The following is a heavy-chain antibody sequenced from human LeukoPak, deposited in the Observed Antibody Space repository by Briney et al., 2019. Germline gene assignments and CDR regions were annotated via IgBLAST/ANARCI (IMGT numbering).Heavy chain of an antibody. V-gene: IGHV3-30*02. CDR2: IRYDGSNK. D-gene: IGHD3-22*01. J-gene: IGHJ4*02. CDR1: GFIFSSYG. CDR3: ANLDSSGYSTFDY. Sequence: GGSLRLSCAASGFIFSSYGMHWVRQAPGKGLEWVAFIRYDGSNKYYADSVKGRFTISRDNSKNTLYLQMNSLRPEDAAVYFCANLDSSGYSTFDYWGQGTLVTVSS.